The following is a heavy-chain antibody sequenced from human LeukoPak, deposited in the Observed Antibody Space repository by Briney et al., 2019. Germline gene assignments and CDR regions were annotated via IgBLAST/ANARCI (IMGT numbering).Heavy chain of an antibody. Sequence: GSLRLSCAASGFTFSSYSMNWVRQAPGKGLEWVSSISSRSSYIYYADSVKGRFTISRDNAKKSLFLQMNSLRAEDTAVYYCARVPMVQGVNVDPCDYWGQGTLVTVSS. D-gene: IGHD3-10*01. CDR2: ISSRSSYI. V-gene: IGHV3-21*01. CDR1: GFTFSSYS. J-gene: IGHJ4*02. CDR3: ARVPMVQGVNVDPCDY.